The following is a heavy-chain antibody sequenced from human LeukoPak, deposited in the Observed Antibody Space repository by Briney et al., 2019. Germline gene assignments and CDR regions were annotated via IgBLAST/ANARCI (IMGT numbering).Heavy chain of an antibody. CDR1: GFTFSSYS. V-gene: IGHV3-21*01. D-gene: IGHD2-2*01. CDR3: ARGQYQLLHDY. Sequence: GGALRLSCAASGFTFSSYSMNWVRQAPGKGLEWVSSISSSSSYIYYADSVKGRFTISRDNAKNPLYLQMNSLRAEDTAVYYCARGQYQLLHDYWGQGTLVTVSS. CDR2: ISSSSSYI. J-gene: IGHJ4*02.